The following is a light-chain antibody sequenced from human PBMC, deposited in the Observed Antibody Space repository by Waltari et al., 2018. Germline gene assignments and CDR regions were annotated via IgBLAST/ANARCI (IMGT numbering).Light chain of an antibody. CDR2: WAS. Sequence: DIVMTQSPDSLTVSLGERAPINCKSNQSVLYNSNNKNYVAWYQQKPGQPPKLLIYWASTRQSGVPDRFSGSGSGTDFTLTISSLQAEDVAVYHCQQYYTNPRTFGQGTKVEIK. J-gene: IGKJ1*01. CDR1: QSVLYNSNNKNY. CDR3: QQYYTNPRT. V-gene: IGKV4-1*01.